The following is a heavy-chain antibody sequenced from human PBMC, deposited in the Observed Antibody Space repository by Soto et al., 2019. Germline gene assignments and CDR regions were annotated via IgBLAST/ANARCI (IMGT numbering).Heavy chain of an antibody. V-gene: IGHV1-18*01. J-gene: IGHJ6*02. CDR3: ARDGEIVVVPAARQEYSYYGMDV. CDR1: GYTFTSYG. CDR2: ISAYNGNT. D-gene: IGHD2-2*01. Sequence: ASVKVSCKASGYTFTSYGISWVRQAPGQGLEWMGWISAYNGNTNSAQKLQGRVTMTTDTSTSTAYMGLRSLRSDDTAVYYCARDGEIVVVPAARQEYSYYGMDVWGQGTRVTVSS.